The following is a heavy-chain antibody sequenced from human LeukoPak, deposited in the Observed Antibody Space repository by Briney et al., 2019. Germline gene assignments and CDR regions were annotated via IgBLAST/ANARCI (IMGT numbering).Heavy chain of an antibody. D-gene: IGHD3-3*01. J-gene: IGHJ4*02. V-gene: IGHV3-48*01. CDR3: ARDNDFWSGYFYY. Sequence: GGSLRLSCAASGFTFSSYSMNWVRQAPGKGLEWVSYISSSSRTIYYADSVKGRFTISRDNAKNSLYLQMNSLRAEDTAVYYCARDNDFWSGYFYYWGQGTLVTVSS. CDR1: GFTFSSYS. CDR2: ISSSSRTI.